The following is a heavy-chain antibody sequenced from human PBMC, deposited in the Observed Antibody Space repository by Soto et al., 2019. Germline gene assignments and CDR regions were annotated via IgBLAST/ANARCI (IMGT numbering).Heavy chain of an antibody. CDR2: VYHSGST. CDR1: GYSISSSNW. D-gene: IGHD3-3*01. CDR3: AREGDYDFWSGTFRYYYYYGMDV. V-gene: IGHV4-4*02. J-gene: IGHJ6*02. Sequence: SEALSLTCAGSGYSISSSNWWSGVRQPPGKGLGWIGEVYHSGSTNYNPSLQRRVTISVDKSKTQFSLKLSSVTAADTAVYYCAREGDYDFWSGTFRYYYYYGMDVWGQGTTVTVSS.